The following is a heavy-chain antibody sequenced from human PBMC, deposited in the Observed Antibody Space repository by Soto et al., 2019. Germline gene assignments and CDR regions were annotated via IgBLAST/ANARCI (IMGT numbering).Heavy chain of an antibody. D-gene: IGHD1-26*01. V-gene: IGHV3-66*01. J-gene: IGHJ6*03. CDR3: VREQPAFQYLMDV. CDR2: IYGGGST. CDR1: GFTVSSNY. Sequence: VQLVESGGGLVQPGGSLRLSCAASGFTVSSNYMSWVRQAPGKGLVWVSAIYGGGSTYYADAVKGRFTIARDNSKNTLYLQMNSLRAEDTAVYYCVREQPAFQYLMDVWGKGTTVAVSS.